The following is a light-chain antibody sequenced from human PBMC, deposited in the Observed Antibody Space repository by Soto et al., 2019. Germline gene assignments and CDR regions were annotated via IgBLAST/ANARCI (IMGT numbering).Light chain of an antibody. J-gene: IGKJ1*01. CDR2: AAS. CDR1: QTISSY. CDR3: QQSYSPPCT. Sequence: DIQMTQSPASLSASVGDRLTITCRASQTISSYLNWYQQKPGKAPKLLMYAASILQNGFPSRFSGSGSGTDFTLTISSLQPEDFAIYYCQQSYSPPCTFGQGTKVEIK. V-gene: IGKV1-39*01.